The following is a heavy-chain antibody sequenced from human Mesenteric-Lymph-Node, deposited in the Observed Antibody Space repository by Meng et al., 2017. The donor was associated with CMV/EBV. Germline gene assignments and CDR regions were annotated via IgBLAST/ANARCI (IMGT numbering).Heavy chain of an antibody. CDR1: GFTFSSYS. Sequence: GESLKISCAASGFTFSSYSMNWVRQAPGKGLEWVSSISSSGSFIYYADSVRGRFTISRDNAKNSLYLQLNSLRADDTAVYYCARDSCTNGVCLDAFDIWGQGTVVTVSS. D-gene: IGHD2-8*01. CDR3: ARDSCTNGVCLDAFDI. V-gene: IGHV3-21*04. CDR2: ISSSGSFI. J-gene: IGHJ3*02.